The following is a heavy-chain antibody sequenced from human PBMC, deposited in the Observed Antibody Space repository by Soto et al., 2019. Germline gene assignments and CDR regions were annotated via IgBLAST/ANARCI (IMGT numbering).Heavy chain of an antibody. CDR1: GGTFSSYA. D-gene: IGHD6-19*01. CDR3: ARDLGGIAVAGSSYYYGMDV. Sequence: AASVKVSCKASGGTFSSYAISWVRQAPGQGLEWMGGIIPIFGTANYAQKFQGRVTITADESTSTAYMELSSLRSEDTAVYYRARDLGGIAVAGSSYYYGMDVWGQGTTVTVSS. CDR2: IIPIFGTA. J-gene: IGHJ6*02. V-gene: IGHV1-69*13.